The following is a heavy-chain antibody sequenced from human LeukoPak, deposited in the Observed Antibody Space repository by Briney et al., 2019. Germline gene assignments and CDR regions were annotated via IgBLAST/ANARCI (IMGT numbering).Heavy chain of an antibody. CDR3: ARDLEIGAAAGFDY. D-gene: IGHD6-13*01. Sequence: ASVKVSCKASGYTFTGYYMHWVRQAPGQGLEWMGWINPNSGGTNYAQKFQGRVTMTRDTSTSTVYMELSSLRSEDTAVYYCARDLEIGAAAGFDYWGQGTLVTVSS. CDR2: INPNSGGT. CDR1: GYTFTGYY. J-gene: IGHJ4*02. V-gene: IGHV1-2*02.